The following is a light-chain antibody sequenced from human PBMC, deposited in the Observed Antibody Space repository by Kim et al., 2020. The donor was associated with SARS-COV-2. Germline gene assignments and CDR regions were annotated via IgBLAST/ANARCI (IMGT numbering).Light chain of an antibody. V-gene: IGKV3-20*01. CDR2: VAS. Sequence: LYPRERDALSGRASQSVSSSLAWYQQKPGQAPRLLIYVASNRATGIQDRFSGSGSGTDFTLTISRLEPEDFAMYYCQQYGSSLWTFGQGTKVDIK. J-gene: IGKJ1*01. CDR3: QQYGSSLWT. CDR1: QSVSSS.